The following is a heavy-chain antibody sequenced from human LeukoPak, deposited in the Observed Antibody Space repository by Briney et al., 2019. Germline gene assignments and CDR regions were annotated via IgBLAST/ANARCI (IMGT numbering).Heavy chain of an antibody. CDR2: IKSKTDGETT. V-gene: IGHV3-15*01. CDR1: GFTFSNAW. J-gene: IGHJ4*02. CDR3: TTVSQGSIFGQEGFDY. D-gene: IGHD3-3*01. Sequence: GGSLRLSCAASGFTFSNAWMSWVRQAPGKGLEWVGRIKSKTDGETTGYAAPVKGRFTISRDDSKNTLYLQMNSLKTEDTAVYYCTTVSQGSIFGQEGFDYWGQGTLVTVSS.